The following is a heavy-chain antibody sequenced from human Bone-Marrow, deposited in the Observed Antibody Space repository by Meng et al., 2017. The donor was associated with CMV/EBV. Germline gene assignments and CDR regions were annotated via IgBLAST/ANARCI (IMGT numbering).Heavy chain of an antibody. CDR3: ARAIAVVPADQFDF. D-gene: IGHD2-2*01. J-gene: IGHJ4*02. V-gene: IGHV3-21*01. CDR1: GFTFSTYS. Sequence: ASGFTFSTYSMNWVRQAPGKGLEWVSFISSSGTYNYYADSVKGRFTISRDNAKNSLYLQMNSLRAEDTAVYYCARAIAVVPADQFDFWGQGTLVTVSS. CDR2: ISSSGTYN.